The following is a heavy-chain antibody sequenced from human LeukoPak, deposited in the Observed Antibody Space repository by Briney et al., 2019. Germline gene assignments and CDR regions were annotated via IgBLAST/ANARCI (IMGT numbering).Heavy chain of an antibody. V-gene: IGHV4-59*01. CDR1: GGSISSYY. J-gene: IGHJ6*02. CDR2: IYYSGST. CDR3: ARWEITMVRGVIIYYGMDV. Sequence: SETLSLTRTVSGGSISSYYWSWIRQPPGKGLEWIGYIYYSGSTNYNPSLKSRVTISVDTSKNQFSLKLSSVTAADTAVYYCARWEITMVRGVIIYYGMDVWGQGTTVTVSS. D-gene: IGHD3-10*01.